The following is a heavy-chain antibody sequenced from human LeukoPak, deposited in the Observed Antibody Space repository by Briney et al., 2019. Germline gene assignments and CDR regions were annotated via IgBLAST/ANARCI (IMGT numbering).Heavy chain of an antibody. CDR3: ARPVGATRNAFDI. J-gene: IGHJ3*02. D-gene: IGHD1-26*01. CDR1: GAPISSSSYH. CDR2: IYYSGST. V-gene: IGHV4-39*07. Sequence: SETLSLTCTVSGAPISSSSYHWGWIRQSPGKGLEWIGNIYYSGSTYYNPSLKSRVTISVDTSKNQFSLKLSSVTAADTAVYYCARPVGATRNAFDIWGQGTMVTVSS.